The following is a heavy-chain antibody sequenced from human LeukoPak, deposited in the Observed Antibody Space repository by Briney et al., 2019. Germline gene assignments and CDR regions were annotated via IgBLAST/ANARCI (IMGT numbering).Heavy chain of an antibody. V-gene: IGHV3-7*03. D-gene: IGHD4-17*01. Sequence: GGSLRLSCAASGFTFSSYWMSWVRQAPGKGLEWVANIKQDGSEKYYVDSVKGRLTISRDNAKNSLYLQMNSLRAEDTAVYYCATLVYGDLPFDYWGQGTLVTVSS. CDR3: ATLVYGDLPFDY. CDR2: IKQDGSEK. J-gene: IGHJ4*02. CDR1: GFTFSSYW.